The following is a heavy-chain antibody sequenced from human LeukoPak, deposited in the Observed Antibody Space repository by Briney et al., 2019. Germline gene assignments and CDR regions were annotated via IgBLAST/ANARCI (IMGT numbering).Heavy chain of an antibody. CDR1: GGSISSGSYY. D-gene: IGHD3-10*01. J-gene: IGHJ6*03. CDR3: ARVYGPQVRGVMGYYYYYMDV. V-gene: IGHV4-61*02. CDR2: IYTSGST. Sequence: SETLSLTCTVSGGSISSGSYYWSWIRQPAGKGLEWIGRIYTSGSTNYNPSLKSRVTISVDTSKNQFSLKLSSVTAADTAVYYCARVYGPQVRGVMGYYYYYMDVWGKGTTVTISS.